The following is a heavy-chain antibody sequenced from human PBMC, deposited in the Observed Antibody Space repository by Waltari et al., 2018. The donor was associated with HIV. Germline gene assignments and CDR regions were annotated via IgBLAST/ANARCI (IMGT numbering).Heavy chain of an antibody. V-gene: IGHV5-51*03. Sequence: EVQLVQSGAEVKKPGESLKISCKGSGYRFTTYWIGWVRQMPGKGLEWMGIIYPGDSDTSYSPSFHGQVTISADKSISTADLQWSSLKASDTAMYYCARRSGGPTRNLDYWGQGTLVIVSS. CDR2: IYPGDSDT. CDR1: GYRFTTYW. J-gene: IGHJ4*02. CDR3: ARRSGGPTRNLDY. D-gene: IGHD6-19*01.